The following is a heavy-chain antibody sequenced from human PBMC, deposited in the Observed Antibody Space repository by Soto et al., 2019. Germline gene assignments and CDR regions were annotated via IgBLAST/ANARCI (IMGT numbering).Heavy chain of an antibody. Sequence: PGGSLRLSCAASGFTFSNYWMTWVRQAPGKWLEWVANIKEDGSEKHYVDSVKGRFTISRDNAKNSLYLQMNSLRVEDTAVYFCSRDVVVGAKALNYWGQGXLVTVYS. CDR2: IKEDGSEK. CDR3: SRDVVVGAKALNY. V-gene: IGHV3-7*01. D-gene: IGHD2-15*01. CDR1: GFTFSNYW. J-gene: IGHJ4*02.